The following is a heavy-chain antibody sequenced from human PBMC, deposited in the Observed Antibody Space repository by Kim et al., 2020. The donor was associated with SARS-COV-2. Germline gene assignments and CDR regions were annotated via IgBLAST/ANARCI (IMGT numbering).Heavy chain of an antibody. CDR3: AKGNSYGRVGAITVDY. Sequence: GGSLRLSCAASGFTFSSYAMSWVRQAPGKGLEWVSAISGSGGSTYYADSVKGRFTISRDNSKNTLYLQMNSLRAEDTAVYYCAKGNSYGRVGAITVDYWGQGTLVTVSS. J-gene: IGHJ4*02. CDR2: ISGSGGST. V-gene: IGHV3-23*01. D-gene: IGHD1-26*01. CDR1: GFTFSSYA.